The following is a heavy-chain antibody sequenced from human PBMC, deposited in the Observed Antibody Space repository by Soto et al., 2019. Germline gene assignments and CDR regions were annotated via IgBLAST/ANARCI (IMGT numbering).Heavy chain of an antibody. Sequence: QVQLVESGGGVVQPGRSLRLSCAASGFTFSSYGMHWVRQAPGKGLEWVAVIWYDGSNKYYADSVKGRFTISRDNSKNTLYLQMNSLRAEDTAVYYCAREPFYSSGYYYVWGTLGLDYWGQGTLVTVSS. CDR1: GFTFSSYG. D-gene: IGHD3-22*01. V-gene: IGHV3-33*01. CDR3: AREPFYSSGYYYVWGTLGLDY. CDR2: IWYDGSNK. J-gene: IGHJ4*02.